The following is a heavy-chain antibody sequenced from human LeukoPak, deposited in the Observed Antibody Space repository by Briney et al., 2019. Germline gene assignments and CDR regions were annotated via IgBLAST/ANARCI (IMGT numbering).Heavy chain of an antibody. V-gene: IGHV3-48*03. D-gene: IGHD6-13*01. CDR2: ISSSGSTI. CDR1: GFTFSSYE. Sequence: GGSLRLSCAASGFTFSSYEMNWVRQAPGKGLEWVSYISSSGSTIYYADSVKGRFTISRDNAKNSLYLQMNSLRAEDTAVYYCARLYSHDAFDIWGQGTMVTVSS. J-gene: IGHJ3*02. CDR3: ARLYSHDAFDI.